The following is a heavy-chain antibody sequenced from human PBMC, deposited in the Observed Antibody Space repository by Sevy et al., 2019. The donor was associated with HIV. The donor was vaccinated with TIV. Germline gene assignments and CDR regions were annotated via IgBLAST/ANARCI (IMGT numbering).Heavy chain of an antibody. J-gene: IGHJ4*02. CDR1: GFTFSSYA. CDR3: ARDLSYYDSSGYYDY. CDR2: ISYDGSNK. V-gene: IGHV3-30*04. D-gene: IGHD3-22*01. Sequence: GGSLRLSCAASGFTFSSYAMHWVRQAPGKGLEWVAVISYDGSNKYYADSVKGRFTISRDNSKNTLYLQMNSLRAEDTAVYYCARDLSYYDSSGYYDYWGQGTLVTVSS.